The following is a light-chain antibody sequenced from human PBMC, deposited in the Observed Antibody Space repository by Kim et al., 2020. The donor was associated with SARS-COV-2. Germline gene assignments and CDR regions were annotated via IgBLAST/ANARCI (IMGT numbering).Light chain of an antibody. CDR1: SLRSYY. J-gene: IGLJ2*01. CDR3: NSRDTSGNHHVV. V-gene: IGLV3-19*01. Sequence: LGQTVRMTCQGDSLRSYYASWYQQKPGQAPVLVIYDKNNRPSGIPDRFSGSSSGNTASLTITGAQAEDEADYYCNSRDTSGNHHVVFGGGTKLTVL. CDR2: DKN.